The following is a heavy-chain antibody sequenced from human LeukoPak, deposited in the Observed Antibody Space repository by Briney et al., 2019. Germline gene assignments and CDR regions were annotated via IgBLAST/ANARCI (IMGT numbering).Heavy chain of an antibody. CDR3: AKRSSGDDY. CDR2: ISGSGGST. CDR1: GFTFSSYD. Sequence: GGSLRLSCAASGFTFSSYDMSWVRQAPGKGLEWVSAISGSGGSTYFAGSVKGRFTISRDNAKNTLYLQMNSLRAEDTAVYYCAKRSSGDDYWGQGTLVTVSS. J-gene: IGHJ4*02. D-gene: IGHD6-19*01. V-gene: IGHV3-23*01.